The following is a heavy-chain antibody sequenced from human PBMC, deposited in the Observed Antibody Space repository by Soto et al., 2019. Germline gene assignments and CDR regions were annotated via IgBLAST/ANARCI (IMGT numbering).Heavy chain of an antibody. V-gene: IGHV3-33*01. CDR1: GFTFSSYG. CDR3: ARVDDRGAYAFDI. CDR2: IWYDGSNK. Sequence: QVQLVESGGGVVQPGRSLRLSCAASGFTFSSYGMHWVRQAPGKGLEWVAVIWYDGSNKYYADSVKGRFTISRDNSKNTLYLQMNSLRAEDTAVYYCARVDDRGAYAFDIWDQGTMVTVSS. J-gene: IGHJ3*02. D-gene: IGHD1-1*01.